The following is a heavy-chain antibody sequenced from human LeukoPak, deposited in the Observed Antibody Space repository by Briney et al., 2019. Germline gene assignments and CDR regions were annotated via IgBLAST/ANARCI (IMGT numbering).Heavy chain of an antibody. CDR1: GFTFSSYA. J-gene: IGHJ3*02. D-gene: IGHD2-2*01. CDR3: AKGVGIVVVPAAAGAFDI. Sequence: PGGSLRLSCAASGFTFSSYAMSWVRQAPGKGLEWVSAISGSGGSTYYADSVKGRFTISRDNSKNTLYLQMNSLRAEDTAVYYCAKGVGIVVVPAAAGAFDIWGQGTMVTVSS. CDR2: ISGSGGST. V-gene: IGHV3-23*01.